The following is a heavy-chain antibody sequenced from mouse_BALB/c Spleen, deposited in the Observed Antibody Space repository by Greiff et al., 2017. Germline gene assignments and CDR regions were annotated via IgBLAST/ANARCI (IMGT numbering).Heavy chain of an antibody. Sequence: EVNVVESGGGLVKPGGSLKLSCAASGFTFSSYAMSWVRQTPEKRLEWVATISSGGSYTYYPDSVKGRFTISRDNAKNTLYLQMSSLRSEDTAMYYCARFYDGYAFAYWGQGTLVTVSA. CDR3: ARFYDGYAFAY. V-gene: IGHV5-9-3*01. J-gene: IGHJ3*01. CDR2: ISSGGSYT. CDR1: GFTFSSYA. D-gene: IGHD2-3*01.